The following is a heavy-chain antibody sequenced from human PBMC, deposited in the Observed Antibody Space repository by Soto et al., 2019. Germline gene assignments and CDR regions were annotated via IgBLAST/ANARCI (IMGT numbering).Heavy chain of an antibody. J-gene: IGHJ6*02. D-gene: IGHD3-22*01. Sequence: SETLSLTCAVYGESFSNHYWTWIRQSPGKGLEWVGEINYSGSTRYNWSLGSRVTISVDTSKNQFSLMVTSVTAEDTAVYYCARGVVYRDVGLAYGMDVWGQGTTVTAP. CDR3: ARGVVYRDVGLAYGMDV. CDR2: INYSGST. V-gene: IGHV4-34*01. CDR1: GESFSNHY.